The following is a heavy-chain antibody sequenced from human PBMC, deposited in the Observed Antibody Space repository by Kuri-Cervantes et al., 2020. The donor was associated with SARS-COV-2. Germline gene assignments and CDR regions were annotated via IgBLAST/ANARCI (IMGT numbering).Heavy chain of an antibody. Sequence: SETLSLTCTVSGGSISSYYWSWIRQPPGKGLEWIGYIYYSGSINYNPSLKSRVTISVDTSKNQFSLKLSFVTAADTAVYYCARVVVWSGYYFDYWGQGTLVTVSS. CDR3: ARVVVWSGYYFDY. CDR1: GGSISSYY. J-gene: IGHJ4*02. D-gene: IGHD3-3*01. CDR2: IYYSGSI. V-gene: IGHV4-59*01.